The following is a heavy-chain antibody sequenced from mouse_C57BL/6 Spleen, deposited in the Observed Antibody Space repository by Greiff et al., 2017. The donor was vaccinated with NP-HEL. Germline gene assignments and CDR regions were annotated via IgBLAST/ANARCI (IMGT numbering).Heavy chain of an antibody. J-gene: IGHJ3*01. CDR3: ASPYGNYEVFAY. CDR2: ISSGGSYT. D-gene: IGHD2-1*01. V-gene: IGHV5-6*02. CDR1: GFTFSSYG. Sequence: EVKLVESGGDLVKPGGSLKLSCAASGFTFSSYGMSWVRQTPDKRLEWVATISSGGSYTYYPDSVKGRFTISRDNAKNTLYLQMSSLKSEDTAMYYCASPYGNYEVFAYWGQGTLVTVSA.